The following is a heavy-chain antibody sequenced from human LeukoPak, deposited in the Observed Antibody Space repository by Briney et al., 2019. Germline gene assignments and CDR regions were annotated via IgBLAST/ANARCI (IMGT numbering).Heavy chain of an antibody. V-gene: IGHV4-59*02. D-gene: IGHD2-2*02. CDR1: GGSVTKYY. J-gene: IGHJ5*01. CDR2: IFHTGIT. Sequence: SETLSLTCTVSGGSVTKYYWHWIRQAPGKGLEWIGFIFHTGITNYSPSLKSRVTISVDTSKNQFSLKLTSVTAADTAVYFCARDLFPINWFESWGQGTLVTVSS. CDR3: ARDLFPINWFES.